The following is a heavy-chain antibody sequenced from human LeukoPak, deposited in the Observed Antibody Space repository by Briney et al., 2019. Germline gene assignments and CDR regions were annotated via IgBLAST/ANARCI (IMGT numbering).Heavy chain of an antibody. CDR1: GGTFSSYA. CDR2: IIPIFGTA. V-gene: IGHV1-69*13. CDR3: ARATFYGDYFYYFDY. D-gene: IGHD4-17*01. J-gene: IGHJ4*02. Sequence: GASVKVSXKASGGTFSSYAISWVRQAPGQGLEWMGGIIPIFGTANYAQKFQGRVTITADESTSTAYMELSSLRSEDTAVYYCARATFYGDYFYYFDYWGQGTLVTVSS.